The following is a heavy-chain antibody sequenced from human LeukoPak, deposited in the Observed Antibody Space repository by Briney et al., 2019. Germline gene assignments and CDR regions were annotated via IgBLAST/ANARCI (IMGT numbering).Heavy chain of an antibody. J-gene: IGHJ4*02. CDR2: ISYDGSNK. V-gene: IGHV3-30-3*01. CDR3: ASISGSPGY. CDR1: GFTFSSYA. D-gene: IGHD1-26*01. Sequence: GGSLRLSCAASGFTFSSYAMHWVRQAPGKGLEWVAVISYDGSNKYYADSVKGRFTISRDNSKNTLYLQMNSLRAENTAVYYCASISGSPGYWGQGTLVTVSS.